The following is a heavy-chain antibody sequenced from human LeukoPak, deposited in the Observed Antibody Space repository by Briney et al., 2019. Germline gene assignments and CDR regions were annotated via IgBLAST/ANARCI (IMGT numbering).Heavy chain of an antibody. J-gene: IGHJ5*02. D-gene: IGHD1-1*01. V-gene: IGHV4-59*08. CDR3: ARTGGRYWFDP. Sequence: SETLSLTCTLSGVSFSSYYWSWIRQPPGKGLEWIGYIYYSGSTNYNPSLKSRVTISVDTSKNQFSLKLSSVTAADTAVYYCARTGGRYWFDPWGQGTLVTVSS. CDR1: GVSFSSYY. CDR2: IYYSGST.